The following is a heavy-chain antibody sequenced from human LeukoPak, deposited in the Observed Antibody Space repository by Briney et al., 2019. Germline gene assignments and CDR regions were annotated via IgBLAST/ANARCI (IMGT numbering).Heavy chain of an antibody. CDR1: GFXFRSYT. J-gene: IGHJ4*02. CDR2: ISGSGGST. Sequence: GGSLRLSCAASGFXFRSYTMSWVRQTPGKGLEWVSTISGSGGSTYFADSVKGRFTISRDNSKNTLYLQMNSLRGEDTAVYYCAKDVVTAAIWGQGTLVTVSS. D-gene: IGHD4-23*01. CDR3: AKDVVTAAI. V-gene: IGHV3-23*01.